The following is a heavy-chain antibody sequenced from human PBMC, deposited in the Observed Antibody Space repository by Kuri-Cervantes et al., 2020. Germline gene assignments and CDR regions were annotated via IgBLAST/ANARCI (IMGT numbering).Heavy chain of an antibody. Sequence: GESLKISCAASGFTFSSYAMHWVRQAPGKGLEYVSAISSNGGSTYYADSVKGRFTISRDNSKNTLYLQMGSLRAEDMAVYYCARAGEIPVITIFGVGTGAFDIWGQGTMVTVSS. J-gene: IGHJ3*02. CDR3: ARAGEIPVITIFGVGTGAFDI. CDR1: GFTFSSYA. D-gene: IGHD3-3*01. CDR2: ISSNGGST. V-gene: IGHV3-64*02.